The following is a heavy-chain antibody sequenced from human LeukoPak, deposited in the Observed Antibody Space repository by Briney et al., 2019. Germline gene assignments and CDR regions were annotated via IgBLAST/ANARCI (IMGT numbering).Heavy chain of an antibody. D-gene: IGHD3-22*01. Sequence: GASVKVSCKASGGTFSSYAISWVRQAPGQGLEWMGGIIPIFGTANYAQKFQGRVTITADESTSTAYMELSSLRSEDTAVYYCARESYYDSSGYPPGAFDIWGQGTMVTVSS. CDR2: IIPIFGTA. CDR3: ARESYYDSSGYPPGAFDI. V-gene: IGHV1-69*01. CDR1: GGTFSSYA. J-gene: IGHJ3*02.